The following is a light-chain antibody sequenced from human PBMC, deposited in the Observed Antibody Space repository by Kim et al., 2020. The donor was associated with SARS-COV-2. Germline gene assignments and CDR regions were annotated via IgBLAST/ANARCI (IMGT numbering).Light chain of an antibody. J-gene: IGLJ3*02. V-gene: IGLV10-54*01. CDR2: SNN. CDR1: SNKVGSEG. CDR3: SAWDSSLSAWV. Sequence: RQTATLTCTGNSNKVGSEGAVWLHHHQGHPPKVLSSSNNNRPSGISDRLSASRSGNTASLTITGLQPEDEADYYCSAWDSSLSAWVFGGGTQLTVL.